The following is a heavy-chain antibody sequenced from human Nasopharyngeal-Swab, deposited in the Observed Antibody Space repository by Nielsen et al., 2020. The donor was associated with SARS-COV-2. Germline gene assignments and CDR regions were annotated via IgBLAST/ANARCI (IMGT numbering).Heavy chain of an antibody. J-gene: IGHJ4*02. Sequence: WIRQPPGKGLEWVAVISYDGSNKYYADSVKGRFTISRDNSKNTLYLQMNSLRAEDTAVYYCARSQDLISDNDYWGQGTLVTVSS. V-gene: IGHV3-30-3*01. CDR2: ISYDGSNK. CDR3: ARSQDLISDNDY. D-gene: IGHD3/OR15-3a*01.